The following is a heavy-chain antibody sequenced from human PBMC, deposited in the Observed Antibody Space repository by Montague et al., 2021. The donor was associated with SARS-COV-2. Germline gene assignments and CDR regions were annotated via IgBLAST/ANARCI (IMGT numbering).Heavy chain of an antibody. CDR1: GGSISSSSYY. Sequence: SETLSLTCTVSGGSISSSSYYWGWIRQHPGKGLEWIGSIYYSGSTYYXXXLKSRVTISVDTSKNQFSLKLSSVTAADTAVYYCARAGRQQLVRLFGMEVRGQGNKGTGSS. J-gene: IGHJ6*02. V-gene: IGHV4-39*07. D-gene: IGHD6-13*01. CDR2: IYYSGST. CDR3: ARAGRQQLVRLFGMEV.